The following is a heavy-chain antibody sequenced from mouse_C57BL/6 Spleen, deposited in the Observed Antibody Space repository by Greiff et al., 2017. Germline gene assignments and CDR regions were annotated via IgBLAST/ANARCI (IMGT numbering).Heavy chain of an antibody. J-gene: IGHJ2*01. CDR2: IYPGDGDT. CDR3: ARSGDYDPVYFDY. V-gene: IGHV1-82*01. Sequence: VHLVESGPELVKPGASVKISCKASGYAFSSSWMNWVKQRPGKGLEWIGRIYPGDGDTNYNGKFKGKATLTADKSSSTAYMQLSSLTSEDSAVYFCARSGDYDPVYFDYWGQGTTLTVSS. CDR1: GYAFSSSW. D-gene: IGHD2-4*01.